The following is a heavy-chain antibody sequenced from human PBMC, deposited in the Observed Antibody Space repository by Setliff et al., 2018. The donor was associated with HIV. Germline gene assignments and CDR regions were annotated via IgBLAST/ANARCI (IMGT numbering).Heavy chain of an antibody. CDR2: VYHSGGT. J-gene: IGHJ4*02. D-gene: IGHD3-3*01. CDR3: ARGYYDFWSGYYTGSLDY. CDR1: GGSFSSVSYY. V-gene: IGHV4-39*02. Sequence: PSETLSLTCTVSGGSFSSVSYYWNWIRQSPGKGLEWIGNVYHSGGTDYNPSLRSRVTISVDTSKNHFSLKLSSVTAADTAVYYCARGYYDFWSGYYTGSLDYWGQGTLVTVS.